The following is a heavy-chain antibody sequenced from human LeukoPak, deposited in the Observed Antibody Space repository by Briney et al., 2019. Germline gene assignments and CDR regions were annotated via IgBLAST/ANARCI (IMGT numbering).Heavy chain of an antibody. CDR2: ISSSSSYI. Sequence: GGSLRLSCAASGFTFSSYSMNWVRQAPGKGLEWVSSISSSSSYIYYADSVKGRFTISRDNAKNSLYLQMNSLRAEDTAVYYCALLRYFDWSTRNFDYWGQGTLVTVSS. D-gene: IGHD3-9*01. V-gene: IGHV3-21*01. CDR3: ALLRYFDWSTRNFDY. J-gene: IGHJ4*02. CDR1: GFTFSSYS.